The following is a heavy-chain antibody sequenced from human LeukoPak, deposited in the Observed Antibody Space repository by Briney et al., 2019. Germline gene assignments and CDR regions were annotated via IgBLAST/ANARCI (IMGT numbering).Heavy chain of an antibody. J-gene: IGHJ4*02. V-gene: IGHV3-23*01. Sequence: GGSLRLSCAASGFTFSSYAMSWVRQAPGKGLEWVSAISGSGGSTYYADSVKGRFTISRDNSKNTLYLQMNSLRAEDTAVYYCAKDLTRITMVREVLEVDYWGQGTLVTVSS. CDR2: ISGSGGST. D-gene: IGHD3-10*01. CDR1: GFTFSSYA. CDR3: AKDLTRITMVREVLEVDY.